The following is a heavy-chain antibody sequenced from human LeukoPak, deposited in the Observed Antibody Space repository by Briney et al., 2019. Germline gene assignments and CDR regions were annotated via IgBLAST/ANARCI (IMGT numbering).Heavy chain of an antibody. J-gene: IGHJ4*02. CDR2: IYYTGKT. V-gene: IGHV4-59*08. D-gene: IGHD3-22*01. CDR1: GASISSYY. CDR3: ARHSSSGSPVDY. Sequence: KPSETLSLTCTVSGASISSYYWSWIRQPPGKGLEWIGYIYYTGKTNYNPSLSSRVTISTDTSKNQFSLKLSSVTAADTAVYYRARHSSSGSPVDYWGQGTLVTVSS.